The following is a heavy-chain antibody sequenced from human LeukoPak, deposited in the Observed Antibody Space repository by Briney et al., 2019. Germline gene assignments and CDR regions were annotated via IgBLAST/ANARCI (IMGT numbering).Heavy chain of an antibody. CDR3: ARRGAHSYGMDV. Sequence: SQTLSLTCAISGDSVSSNSAAWNWIRQSPSKGLEWLGRTYYRSKWYNDYAVSVKSRITINPDTPKNQFSLQLNSVTPEDTAVYYCARRGAHSYGMDVWGQGTTVTVSS. J-gene: IGHJ6*02. V-gene: IGHV6-1*01. CDR1: GDSVSSNSAA. CDR2: TYYRSKWYN.